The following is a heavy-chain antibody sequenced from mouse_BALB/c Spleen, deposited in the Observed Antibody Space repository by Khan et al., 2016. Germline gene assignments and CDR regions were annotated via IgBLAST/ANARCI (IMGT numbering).Heavy chain of an antibody. CDR2: ISYDGSN. Sequence: EVQLQESGPGLVKPSQSLSLTCSVTGYSITSGYYWNWIRQFPGNKLEWMGYISYDGSNNYNPSLKNRISITRDTSKNQFFLKLNSVTTEDTATYYCANWDYYAMDYWGQGTSVTVSS. V-gene: IGHV3-6*02. CDR1: GYSITSGYY. CDR3: ANWDYYAMDY. J-gene: IGHJ4*01. D-gene: IGHD4-1*01.